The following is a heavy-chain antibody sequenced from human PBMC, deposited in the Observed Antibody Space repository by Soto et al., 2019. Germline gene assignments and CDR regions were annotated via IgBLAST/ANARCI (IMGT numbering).Heavy chain of an antibody. V-gene: IGHV3-30*03. CDR3: ASGEDS. D-gene: IGHD3-10*01. J-gene: IGHJ5*02. Sequence: QVQLLESGGGVVQPGRSLRLSCAASGFTFISYGMHWVRQAPGKGLEWVAGISYDGSNKYYADSVKGRFTISRDNSKNTLYLQMNSLGAEDAAVCYCASGEDSWGQGTLVTVSS. CDR1: GFTFISYG. CDR2: ISYDGSNK.